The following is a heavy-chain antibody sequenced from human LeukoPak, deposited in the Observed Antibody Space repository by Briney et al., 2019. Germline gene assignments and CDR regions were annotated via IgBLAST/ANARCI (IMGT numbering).Heavy chain of an antibody. Sequence: ASVKVSCKASGGTFSSYAISWVRQAPGQGLKWMGGIIPIFGTANYAQKFQGRVTITADESTSTAYMELSSLRSDDTAVYYCARRGGGYYGMDAWGKGTTVTVSS. CDR3: ARRGGGYYGMDA. D-gene: IGHD2-15*01. CDR2: IIPIFGTA. CDR1: GGTFSSYA. J-gene: IGHJ6*04. V-gene: IGHV1-69*13.